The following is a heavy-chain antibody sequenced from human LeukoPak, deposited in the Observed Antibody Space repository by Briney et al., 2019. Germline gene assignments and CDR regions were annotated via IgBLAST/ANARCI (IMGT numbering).Heavy chain of an antibody. J-gene: IGHJ4*02. Sequence: GGSLRLSCAASGFTFSSCAMSWVRQAPGKGLEWVSAISGSGGSTYYADSVKGRFTISRDNSKNTLYLQMNSLRAEDTAVYYCAKDEGSKYYYDSSGYLGLYFDYWGQGTLVTVSS. CDR3: AKDEGSKYYYDSSGYLGLYFDY. D-gene: IGHD3-22*01. V-gene: IGHV3-23*01. CDR2: ISGSGGST. CDR1: GFTFSSCA.